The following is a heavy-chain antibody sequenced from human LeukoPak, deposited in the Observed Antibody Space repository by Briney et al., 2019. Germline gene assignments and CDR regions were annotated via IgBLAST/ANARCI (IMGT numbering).Heavy chain of an antibody. D-gene: IGHD3-16*02. CDR1: GYTFSGYD. V-gene: IGHV1-2*02. Sequence: ASVKVSCKASGYTFSGYDMHWVRQAPGQGLEWMGWINPNSGGTNYAQKFQGRVTMTRDTSISTAYMELSRLRSDDTAVYYCAKGGLSVPRIYSDYWGQGTLVTVSS. CDR2: INPNSGGT. CDR3: AKGGLSVPRIYSDY. J-gene: IGHJ4*02.